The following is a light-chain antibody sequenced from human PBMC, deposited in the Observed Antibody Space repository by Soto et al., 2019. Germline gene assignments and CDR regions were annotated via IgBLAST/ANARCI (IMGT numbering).Light chain of an antibody. CDR3: QQYDSLPYT. CDR2: DAF. CDR1: QDITDY. J-gene: IGKJ2*01. V-gene: IGKV1-33*01. Sequence: DIPMTQSPSSLSASVGDRVTITCQASQDITDYVNWYQQKPGKAPRLLIYDAFHLETGVPSRFSGSRSGTEFTFTISGLQPEDIATYCCQQYDSLPYTFGQGTKLEIK.